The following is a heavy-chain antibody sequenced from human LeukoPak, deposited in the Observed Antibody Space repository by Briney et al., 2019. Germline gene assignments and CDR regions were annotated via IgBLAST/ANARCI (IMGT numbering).Heavy chain of an antibody. J-gene: IGHJ4*02. D-gene: IGHD3-9*01. V-gene: IGHV3-33*01. CDR3: ARDTGLRYFDWLSGFDY. CDR1: GFTFSSYG. CDR2: IWYDGSNK. Sequence: PGGSLRLSCAASGFTFSSYGMHWVRQAPGKGLEWVAVIWYDGSNKYYADSVKGRFTISRDNSKNTLYLQMNSLRAEDTAVYYCARDTGLRYFDWLSGFDYWGQGTLVTVSS.